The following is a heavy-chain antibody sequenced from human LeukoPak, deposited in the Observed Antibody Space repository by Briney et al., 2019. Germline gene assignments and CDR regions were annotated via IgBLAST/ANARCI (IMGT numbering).Heavy chain of an antibody. CDR3: ARHGYIQFWLY. D-gene: IGHD5-18*01. Sequence: SETLSLTCTVSGASISRDTYFWGWIRQSPEKGLEWIGSTDSSGTTHYNSSLKSRVIISVDTSKNQVSLNLTSVTSADTAVYYCARHGYIQFWLYWGQGTQVIVSS. CDR2: TDSSGTT. CDR1: GASISRDTYF. J-gene: IGHJ4*02. V-gene: IGHV4-39*01.